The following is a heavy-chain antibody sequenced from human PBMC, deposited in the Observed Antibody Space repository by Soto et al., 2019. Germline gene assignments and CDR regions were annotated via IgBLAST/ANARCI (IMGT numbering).Heavy chain of an antibody. D-gene: IGHD2-2*02. CDR1: GGSISSYY. J-gene: IGHJ5*02. CDR3: ARGEGASPGILPAAINWFDP. V-gene: IGHV4-59*01. CDR2: IYYTGST. Sequence: SETLSLTCTVSGGSISSYYWSWIRQPPGKGLEWIGNIYYTGSTSYNPSLKSRVTISLDTSKNQFSLKVNSVTAADTAVYYCARGEGASPGILPAAINWFDPWGQGTMVTVSS.